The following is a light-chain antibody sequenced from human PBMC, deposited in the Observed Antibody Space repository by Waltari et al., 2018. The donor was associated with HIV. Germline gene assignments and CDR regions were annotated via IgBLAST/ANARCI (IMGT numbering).Light chain of an antibody. CDR3: SSYTSSSTVV. J-gene: IGLJ2*01. V-gene: IGLV2-14*01. Sequence: QSALTQPASVSGSPGQSITISCTGTSSDVGGYNYVYWYQQHPGKAPNFMIYEVSNRPSGVSNRFSVSKSGNTASLTISGLQAEDEADYYCSSYTSSSTVVFGGGTKLTVL. CDR2: EVS. CDR1: SSDVGGYNY.